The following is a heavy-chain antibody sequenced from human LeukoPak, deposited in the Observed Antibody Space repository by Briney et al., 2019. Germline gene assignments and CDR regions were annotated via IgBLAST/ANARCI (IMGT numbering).Heavy chain of an antibody. CDR1: GYTFTSYA. CDR3: ASETVGNTYFDY. CDR2: INAGNGNT. V-gene: IGHV1-3*01. J-gene: IGHJ4*02. Sequence: ASVKVSCKASGYTFTSYAMHWVRQAPGQRLEWMGWINAGNGNTKYSQKFQGRVTITRDTSATTAYMEVSSLRFEDTGVYFCASETVGNTYFDYWGQGTLVTVSS. D-gene: IGHD4-23*01.